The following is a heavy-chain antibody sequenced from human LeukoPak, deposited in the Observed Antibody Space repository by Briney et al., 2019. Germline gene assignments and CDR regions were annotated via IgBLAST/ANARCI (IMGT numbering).Heavy chain of an antibody. D-gene: IGHD5-12*01. CDR1: GYTFTSYD. V-gene: IGHV1-8*02. Sequence: ASVKVSCKASGYTFTSYDINWVRQATGQGLEWMGWMNPNSGNTGYAQKFQGRVTMTEDTSTDTAYMELSSLRSEDTAVYYCATGGVLSSGYDRFDYWGQGTLVTVSS. J-gene: IGHJ4*02. CDR3: ATGGVLSSGYDRFDY. CDR2: MNPNSGNT.